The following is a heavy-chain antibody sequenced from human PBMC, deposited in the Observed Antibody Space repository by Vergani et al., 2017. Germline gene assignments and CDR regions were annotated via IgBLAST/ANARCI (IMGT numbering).Heavy chain of an antibody. CDR2: INHSGST. V-gene: IGHV4-34*01. CDR3: ARAYSVWQGVGATTR. J-gene: IGHJ4*02. Sequence: QVQLQQWGAGLLKPSETLSLTCAVYGGSFSGYYWSWIRQPPGKGLEWIGEINHSGSTNYNPSLKSRVTISVDTSKNQVSLKLSSVTAAETAVYYCARAYSVWQGVGATTRWGQGTLVTVSS. CDR1: GGSFSGYY. D-gene: IGHD1-26*01.